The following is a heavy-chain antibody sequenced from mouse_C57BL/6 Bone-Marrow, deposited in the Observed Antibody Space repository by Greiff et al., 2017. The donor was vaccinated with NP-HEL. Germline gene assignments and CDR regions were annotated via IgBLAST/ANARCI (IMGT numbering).Heavy chain of an antibody. CDR2: IHPNSGST. CDR1: GFTFTSYW. Sequence: VQLLQPGAELVKPGASVKLSCKASGFTFTSYWMYWVKQSPGQGLEWIGMIHPNSGSTYYHEKLKSKVTLTVDKSSSTAYMQLSSLTSEDSAVYYCARRNGKRGRFDYWGQGTTLTVSS. CDR3: ARRNGKRGRFDY. V-gene: IGHV1-64*01. J-gene: IGHJ2*01.